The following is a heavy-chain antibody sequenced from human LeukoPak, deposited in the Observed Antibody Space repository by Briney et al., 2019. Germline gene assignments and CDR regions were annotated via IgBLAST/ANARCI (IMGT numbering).Heavy chain of an antibody. CDR3: ARGVNYYDSSGYFY. D-gene: IGHD3-22*01. V-gene: IGHV3-53*01. CDR1: GFTFSAYW. J-gene: IGHJ4*02. CDR2: IYSGGST. Sequence: GGSLRLSCAASGFTFSAYWMSWVRQAPGKGLEWVSVIYSGGSTYYADSVKGRFTISRDNSKNTLYLQMNSLRAEDTAVYYCARGVNYYDSSGYFYWGQGTLVTVSS.